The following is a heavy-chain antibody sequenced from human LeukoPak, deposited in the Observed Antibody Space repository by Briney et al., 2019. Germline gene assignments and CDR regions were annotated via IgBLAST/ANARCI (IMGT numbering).Heavy chain of an antibody. CDR3: AKVGGDPVAFDI. CDR1: GFIFSNYW. J-gene: IGHJ3*02. Sequence: GGSLRLSCAASGFIFSNYWMSWVRQAPGKGLEWVSAISGSGGSTYYADSVKGRFTISRDNSKNTLYLQMNSLRAEDTAVYYCAKVGGDPVAFDIWGQGTMVTVSS. D-gene: IGHD2-21*02. V-gene: IGHV3-23*01. CDR2: ISGSGGST.